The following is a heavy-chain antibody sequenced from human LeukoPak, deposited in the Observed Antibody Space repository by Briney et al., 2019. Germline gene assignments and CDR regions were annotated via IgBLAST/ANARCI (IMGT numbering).Heavy chain of an antibody. Sequence: PGGSLRLSCAASGFTFSGYGMHWVRQAPGKGLEWVAFIRYDGSNKYHADSVKGRFTISRDNSKNMVYLQMNSLRVEDTAVYYCVKDLLSSSWYYFEYWGQGTLVTVSS. CDR3: VKDLLSSSWYYFEY. CDR1: GFTFSGYG. CDR2: IRYDGSNK. D-gene: IGHD6-13*01. V-gene: IGHV3-30*02. J-gene: IGHJ4*02.